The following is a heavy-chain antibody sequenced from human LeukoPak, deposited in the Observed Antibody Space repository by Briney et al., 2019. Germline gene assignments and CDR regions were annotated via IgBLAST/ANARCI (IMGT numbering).Heavy chain of an antibody. Sequence: GGSLRLSCAASGFTFSGYEMNWVRQAPGKGLEWVSYISSSGSTIYYADSVKGRFTISRDNAKNSLYLHMNSLRAEDTAVYYCARNDYHFDLWGQGTLVTASS. D-gene: IGHD4-11*01. J-gene: IGHJ4*02. CDR3: ARNDYHFDL. CDR1: GFTFSGYE. CDR2: ISSSGSTI. V-gene: IGHV3-48*03.